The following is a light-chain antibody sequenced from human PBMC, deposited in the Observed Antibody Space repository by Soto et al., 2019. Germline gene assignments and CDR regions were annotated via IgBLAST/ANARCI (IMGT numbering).Light chain of an antibody. V-gene: IGLV1-40*01. CDR2: GNG. J-gene: IGLJ1*01. CDR1: SSNIGAGHD. Sequence: SVLTQRPSVSGAPGQRVTISCTGSSSNIGAGHDVHWYQQLPGTAPKLLIYGNGNRPSGVPDRFSGSKSGTSASLAITGLQADDEADYYCQSYDSSLSGSEVFGTGTKVTVL. CDR3: QSYDSSLSGSEV.